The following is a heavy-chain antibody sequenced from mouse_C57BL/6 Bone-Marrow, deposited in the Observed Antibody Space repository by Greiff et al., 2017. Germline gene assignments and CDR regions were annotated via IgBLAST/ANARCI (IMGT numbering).Heavy chain of an antibody. CDR2: IDPENGDT. CDR1: GFNIKDDY. CDR3: TTGYYGSRGYFDY. J-gene: IGHJ2*01. Sequence: VQLQQSGAELVRPGASVKLSCTASGFNIKDDYMHWVKQRPEQGLEWIGWIDPENGDTEYASKFQGKATITADTSSNTAYLQLSSLTSEDTAVXYCTTGYYGSRGYFDYWGQGTTLTVSS. D-gene: IGHD1-1*01. V-gene: IGHV14-4*01.